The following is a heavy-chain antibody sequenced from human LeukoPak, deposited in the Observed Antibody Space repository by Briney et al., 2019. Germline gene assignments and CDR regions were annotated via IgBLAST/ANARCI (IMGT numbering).Heavy chain of an antibody. CDR1: GDTLTELS. CDR2: FHPKDDGV. J-gene: IGHJ6*02. D-gene: IGHD2/OR15-2a*01. CDR3: ASAVFYFSHYYGMDV. Sequence: ASVKVPCKVSGDTLTELSIHWVRQAPGKGLEWMGGFHPKDDGVIYAQKFQGRVSMTEDTSTDTAYMELSSLRSEDTAVYYCASAVFYFSHYYGMDVWGQGTTVTVSS. V-gene: IGHV1-24*01.